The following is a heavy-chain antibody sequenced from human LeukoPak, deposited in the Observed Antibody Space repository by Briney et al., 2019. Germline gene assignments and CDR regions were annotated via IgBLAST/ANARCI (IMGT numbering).Heavy chain of an antibody. CDR3: ARDQDCSSTSCYVAFDI. CDR2: ISGSGDNI. CDR1: GFSFSSYA. Sequence: GGSLRLSCAASGFSFSSYAMNWVRQAPGKGLEWVSVISGSGDNIYYANSVKGRFTISRDNSKNTLYLQMNSLRAEDTAVYYCARDQDCSSTSCYVAFDIWGQGTMVTVSS. D-gene: IGHD2-2*01. V-gene: IGHV3-23*01. J-gene: IGHJ3*02.